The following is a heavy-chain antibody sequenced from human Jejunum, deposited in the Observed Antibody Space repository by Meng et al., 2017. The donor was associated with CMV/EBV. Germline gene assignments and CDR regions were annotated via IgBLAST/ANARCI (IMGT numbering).Heavy chain of an antibody. D-gene: IGHD5-12*01. V-gene: IGHV4-39*07. CDR3: ARDQATMITDAGLGYLRLDP. CDR2: LDYLGGS. CDR1: YH. Sequence: YHWDSLSHPHGKGVERIASLDYLGGSLYNPSSKSRVTMSVDPSRNQFSLKLNSVTAADTAVYYCARDQATMITDAGLGYLRLDPWGQGTLVTVSS. J-gene: IGHJ5*02.